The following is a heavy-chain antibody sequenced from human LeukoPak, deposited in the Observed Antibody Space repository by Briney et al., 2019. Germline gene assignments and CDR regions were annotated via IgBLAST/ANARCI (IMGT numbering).Heavy chain of an antibody. Sequence: ASVKVSCKASGYTFTGYYMHWVRQAPGQGLGWMVCINPNSGGTNYAQTFQGRVTMTRATSLSTAYMGLSRLRADNTAPCYSVRAASTRLLWCGELSSRLFDYWGQGTLVTVSS. CDR1: GYTFTGYY. J-gene: IGHJ4*02. CDR3: VRAASTRLLWCGELSSRLFDY. V-gene: IGHV1-2*02. D-gene: IGHD3-10*01. CDR2: INPNSGGT.